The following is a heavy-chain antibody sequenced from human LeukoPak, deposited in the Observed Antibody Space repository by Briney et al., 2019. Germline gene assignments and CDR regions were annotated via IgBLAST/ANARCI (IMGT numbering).Heavy chain of an antibody. CDR3: AKCRVSSSGSADY. D-gene: IGHD3-22*01. V-gene: IGHV1-46*01. Sequence: GASVKVSCKASGYTFTRYYIHWVRQAPGQGGEWMAKITPSGGGTTYAQTFHARATTTTHTSTSTVYMDLSSLMSEDTAVYYCAKCRVSSSGSADYWGQGTLVTVSS. CDR2: ITPSGGGT. J-gene: IGHJ4*02. CDR1: GYTFTRYY.